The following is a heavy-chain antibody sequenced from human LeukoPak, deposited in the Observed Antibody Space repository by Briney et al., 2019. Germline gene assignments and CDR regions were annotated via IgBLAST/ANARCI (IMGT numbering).Heavy chain of an antibody. CDR1: GGSFSGYY. J-gene: IGHJ6*03. Sequence: PSETLSLTCAVYGGSFSGYYWSWIRQPPGKGLEWIGEINHSGSTNYNPSLKSRVTISVDTSKNQFSLKLSSVTAADTAVYYCGRGVADYYYYMDGWGKGTTVTVSS. V-gene: IGHV4-34*01. CDR3: GRGVADYYYYMDG. CDR2: INHSGST. D-gene: IGHD2-15*01.